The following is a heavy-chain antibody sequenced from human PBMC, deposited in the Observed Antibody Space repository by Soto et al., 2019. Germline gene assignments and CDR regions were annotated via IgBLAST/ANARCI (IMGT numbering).Heavy chain of an antibody. CDR1: VGTFSSYT. J-gene: IGHJ4*02. CDR3: ARSDYYDSSGPDS. Sequence: QVQLVQSGAEVKKPGSSVKVSCKASVGTFSSYTISWVRQAPGQGLEWMGRIIPILGIANYAQKFQGRVTITADKSTSTANMELSRLRSEDTAVYYCARSDYYDSSGPDSWGQGTLVTVSS. V-gene: IGHV1-69*02. CDR2: IIPILGIA. D-gene: IGHD3-22*01.